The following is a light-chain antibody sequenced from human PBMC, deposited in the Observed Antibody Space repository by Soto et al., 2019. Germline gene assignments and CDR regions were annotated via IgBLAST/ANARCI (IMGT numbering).Light chain of an antibody. CDR2: AAS. V-gene: IGKV1-6*02. CDR1: QGIRND. J-gene: IGKJ2*01. CDR3: LQDYAYPYT. Sequence: AIQMTQSPSSLSASVGDRVTLTCRASQGIRNDLAWFQQKPGRAPRLLIYAASTLQSGVPARFSGSGSGTDFTLTITGLQPEDYATYYCLQDYAYPYTFGQGTKLELK.